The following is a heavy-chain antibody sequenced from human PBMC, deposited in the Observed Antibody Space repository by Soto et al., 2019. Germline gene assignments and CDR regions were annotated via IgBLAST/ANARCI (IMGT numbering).Heavy chain of an antibody. D-gene: IGHD3-10*01. CDR1: GGSFTDYF. J-gene: IGHJ5*02. CDR3: ARANDYFGSGSYFRNNWFDP. V-gene: IGHV4-34*01. Sequence: QVQLHQWGAGLLKSSETLSLTCAFYGGSFTDYFWSWIRQPPGKGLEWMGEINHSGRTDHNPSPKKRVTITVDTSKSQCSMTLTSVTAADKHLYYCARANDYFGSGSYFRNNWFDPWGQGTLVTVSS. CDR2: INHSGRT.